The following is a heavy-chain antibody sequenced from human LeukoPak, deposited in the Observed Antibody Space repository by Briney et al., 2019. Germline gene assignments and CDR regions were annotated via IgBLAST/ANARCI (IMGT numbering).Heavy chain of an antibody. CDR2: IYSGGST. J-gene: IGHJ4*02. Sequence: GGSLRLSCAASGFTFSTYAMNWVRQAPGKGLEWVSVIYSGGSTYYADSVKGRFTISRDNSKNTLYLQMNSLRAEDTAVYYCARMNYVSTGWGAPFDYWGQGTLVTVSS. V-gene: IGHV3-66*01. CDR3: ARMNYVSTGWGAPFDY. CDR1: GFTFSTYA. D-gene: IGHD1-7*01.